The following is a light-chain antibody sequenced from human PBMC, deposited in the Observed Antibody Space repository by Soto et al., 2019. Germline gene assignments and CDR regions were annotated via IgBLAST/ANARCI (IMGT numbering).Light chain of an antibody. V-gene: IGKV3-20*01. Sequence: EIVLTQSPGTLSLSPGERATRSCRASQSVASNYLGWYQQKPGQAPRVLIYGASTRATGIPARFSGSGSGTEFTLTISRLEPEDFAVYYCQLYSRSPRQITFGQGTRLEIK. CDR3: QLYSRSPRQIT. J-gene: IGKJ5*01. CDR2: GAS. CDR1: QSVASNY.